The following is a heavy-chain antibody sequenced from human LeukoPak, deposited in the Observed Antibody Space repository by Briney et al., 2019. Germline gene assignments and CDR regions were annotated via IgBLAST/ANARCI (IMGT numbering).Heavy chain of an antibody. CDR2: IYHSGST. J-gene: IGHJ4*02. D-gene: IGHD5-18*01. CDR1: GYSISSGYY. Sequence: NASETLSLTCAVSGYSISSGYYWGWIRQPPGKGLEWIGSIYHSGSTYYNPSLKSRVTISVDTSKNQFSLKLSSVTAADTAVYYCARSGYSYGKRPFPVDYWGQGTLVTVSS. V-gene: IGHV4-38-2*01. CDR3: ARSGYSYGKRPFPVDY.